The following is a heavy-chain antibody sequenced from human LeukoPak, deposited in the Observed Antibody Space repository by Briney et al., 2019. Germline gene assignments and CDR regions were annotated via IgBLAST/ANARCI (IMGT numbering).Heavy chain of an antibody. CDR2: ISYDGSNK. J-gene: IGHJ6*03. D-gene: IGHD1-1*01. CDR3: ARVPGTTVSNYYYYMDV. V-gene: IGHV3-30*01. Sequence: PGRSLRLSCAASGFTFSSYAMHWVRQAPGKGLEWVAVISYDGSNKYYADSVKGLFTISRDNSENTLYLQMNSLRAEDTAVYYCARVPGTTVSNYYYYMDVWGKGTTVTVSS. CDR1: GFTFSSYA.